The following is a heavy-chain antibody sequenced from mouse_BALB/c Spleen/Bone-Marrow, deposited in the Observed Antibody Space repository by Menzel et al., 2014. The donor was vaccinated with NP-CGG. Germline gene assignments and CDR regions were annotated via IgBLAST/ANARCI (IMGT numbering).Heavy chain of an antibody. J-gene: IGHJ1*01. Sequence: EVQVVESGGGLVQPGGSLRLSCATSGFTFTDYYVSWVRQPPGKALEWLGFIRNKAKGYTTDYSASVKGRFTISRDNSQSISYLQMNTLRAEDSATYYCARDENVGIYWYFDVWGAGTTVTVSS. V-gene: IGHV7-3*02. CDR2: IRNKAKGYTT. CDR3: ARDENVGIYWYFDV. CDR1: GFTFTDYY.